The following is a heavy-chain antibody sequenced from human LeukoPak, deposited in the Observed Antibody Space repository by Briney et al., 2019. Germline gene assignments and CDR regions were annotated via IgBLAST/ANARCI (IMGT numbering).Heavy chain of an antibody. J-gene: IGHJ6*02. CDR3: AKGMEGGYVKLYYYGMDV. V-gene: IGHV3-23*01. D-gene: IGHD5-12*01. Sequence: GGSLRLSCAASGFTFSSYAMSWVRQAPGKGLEWVSAISGSGGSTYYADSVKGRFTISRDNSKNTLYLQMNSLRAEDTAVYYCAKGMEGGYVKLYYYGMDVWGQGTTVTVSS. CDR2: ISGSGGST. CDR1: GFTFSSYA.